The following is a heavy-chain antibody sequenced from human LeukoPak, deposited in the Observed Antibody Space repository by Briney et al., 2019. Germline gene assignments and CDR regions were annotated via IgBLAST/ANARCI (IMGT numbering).Heavy chain of an antibody. CDR1: GYSFTSYW. CDR2: VYPGDSDT. J-gene: IGHJ6*02. Sequence: GESLKISCKGSGYSFTSYWIGGVRQMPGKGLEWMGIVYPGDSDTRYSPSFQGQVTISADKSISTAYLQWSSLKASDTAMYYCARLALLGEVVADPCGGMDVWGQGTTVTVSS. D-gene: IGHD2-15*01. CDR3: ARLALLGEVVADPCGGMDV. V-gene: IGHV5-51*01.